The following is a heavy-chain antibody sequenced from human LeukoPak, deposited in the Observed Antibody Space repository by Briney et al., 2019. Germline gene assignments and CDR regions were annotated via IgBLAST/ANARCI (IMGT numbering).Heavy chain of an antibody. J-gene: IGHJ4*02. V-gene: IGHV1-69*02. CDR3: ARGGNEYSSSLRR. CDR2: IIPILGIA. Sequence: SVRVSCKASGGTFSSYTISWVRQAPGQGLEWMGRIIPILGIANYAQKFQGRVTITADKSTSTAYMELSSLRSEDTAVYYCARGGNEYSSSLRRWGQGTLVTVSS. D-gene: IGHD6-6*01. CDR1: GGTFSSYT.